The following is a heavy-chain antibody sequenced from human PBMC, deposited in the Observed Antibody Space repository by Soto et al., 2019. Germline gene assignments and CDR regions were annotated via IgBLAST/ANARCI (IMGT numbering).Heavy chain of an antibody. J-gene: IGHJ4*02. CDR1: GFTFSSYS. CDR2: ISSSGSNI. D-gene: IGHD4-17*01. V-gene: IGHV3-21*01. Sequence: EVQLVESGGGLVKPGGSLRLSCAASGFTFSSYSMNWVRQAPGKGLEWVSSISSSGSNIYYADSVKGRFTISRDNAKKSRYLQMNSLRAEYTAVYYCARDAESYGDYFDYWGQGTLVTVSS. CDR3: ARDAESYGDYFDY.